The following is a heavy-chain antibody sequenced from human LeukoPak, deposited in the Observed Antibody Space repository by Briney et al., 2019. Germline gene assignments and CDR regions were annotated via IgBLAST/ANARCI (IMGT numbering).Heavy chain of an antibody. V-gene: IGHV3-23*01. D-gene: IGHD3-22*01. CDR1: GFTFSSYA. J-gene: IGHJ4*02. Sequence: GGSLRLSCAASGFTFSSYAMSWVRQAPGKGLEWVSAISGSGGSTYYADSVKGRFTISRDNSKNTLYLQMNSLRAGDTAVYYCAKSKAPEYYDSSGWPFDYWGQGTLVTVSS. CDR3: AKSKAPEYYDSSGWPFDY. CDR2: ISGSGGST.